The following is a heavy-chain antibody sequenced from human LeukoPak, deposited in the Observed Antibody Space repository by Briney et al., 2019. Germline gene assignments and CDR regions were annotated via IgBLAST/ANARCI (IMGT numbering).Heavy chain of an antibody. J-gene: IGHJ4*02. Sequence: SETLSLTCTVSGGSISSYYWSWIRQPPGKGLEWIGYIYYSGSTNCNPSLKSRVTISADTSKNQFSLKLNSVTAADTAVYYCARYSGGGDCFDYWGQGTLVTVSS. CDR1: GGSISSYY. D-gene: IGHD2-21*01. V-gene: IGHV4-59*01. CDR3: ARYSGGGDCFDY. CDR2: IYYSGST.